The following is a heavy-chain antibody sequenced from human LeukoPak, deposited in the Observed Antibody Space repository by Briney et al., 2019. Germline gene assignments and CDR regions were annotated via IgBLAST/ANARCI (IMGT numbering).Heavy chain of an antibody. Sequence: SETLSLTCTVSGGSISSSSYYWGWIRQPPGKGPEWIGSIYYSGSTYYNPSLKSRVTISVDTSKNQFSLKLSSVTAADTAVYYCAGYCSSTSCSHYYYGMDVWGQGTTVTVSS. CDR2: IYYSGST. CDR1: GGSISSSSYY. V-gene: IGHV4-39*01. D-gene: IGHD2-2*01. J-gene: IGHJ6*02. CDR3: AGYCSSTSCSHYYYGMDV.